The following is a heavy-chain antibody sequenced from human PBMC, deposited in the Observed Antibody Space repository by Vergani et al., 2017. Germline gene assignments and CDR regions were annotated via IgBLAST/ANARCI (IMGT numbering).Heavy chain of an antibody. CDR1: GFSFSTYW. CDR3: ARGASGDYVSSFDY. D-gene: IGHD4-17*01. J-gene: IGHJ4*02. Sequence: EVQLEESGGGLVHPGESLRLSCAASGFSFSTYWMHWVRQAPGEGPVWVSRINYDGSTSSYADSVRGRFTISRDNARNTLYLQMNSVRAEDTAVYYCARGASGDYVSSFDYWGQGTLVTVSS. V-gene: IGHV3-74*01. CDR2: INYDGSTS.